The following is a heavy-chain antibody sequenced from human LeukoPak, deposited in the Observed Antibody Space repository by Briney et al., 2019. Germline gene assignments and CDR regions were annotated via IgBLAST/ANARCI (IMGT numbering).Heavy chain of an antibody. CDR3: ATGDPYSSSSDTSAYYYYGMDV. CDR2: ISGSGGST. CDR1: GFTFSSYA. Sequence: PGGSLRLSCAASGFTFSSYATSWVRQAPGKGLEWVSSISGSGGSTYYADSVKGRFTISRDNSKNTLYLQMNSLRAEDTAVYYCATGDPYSSSSDTSAYYYYGMDVWGQGTTVTVSS. J-gene: IGHJ6*02. V-gene: IGHV3-23*01. D-gene: IGHD6-13*01.